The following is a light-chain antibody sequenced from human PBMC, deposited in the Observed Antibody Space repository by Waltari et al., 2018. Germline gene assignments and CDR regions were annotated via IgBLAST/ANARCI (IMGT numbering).Light chain of an antibody. CDR2: DVT. V-gene: IGLV2-14*03. Sequence: QSALTQPASVSGSPGQSITISCTGTSSDIGASNYVSWYQQHPGKAPKLLIYDVTYRPSGVSSRFSGSKSGNTASLTISGLQAEDEADYYCNSHTTVSSLVFGTGTKVTVL. CDR3: NSHTTVSSLV. CDR1: SSDIGASNY. J-gene: IGLJ1*01.